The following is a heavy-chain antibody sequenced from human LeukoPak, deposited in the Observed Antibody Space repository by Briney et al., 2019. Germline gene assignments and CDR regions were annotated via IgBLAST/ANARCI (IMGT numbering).Heavy chain of an antibody. CDR3: ARGGDGNRRDFDY. J-gene: IGHJ4*02. D-gene: IGHD5-24*01. CDR1: GGTISSYA. V-gene: IGHV1-69*13. Sequence: SVKVSCKASGGTISSYAISWVRQAPGQGYEWMGGTIPIFDTAHYARKFQGRVTITADESTSIAYMELSSLRSEDTAVYYCARGGDGNRRDFDYWGQGTLVTVSS. CDR2: TIPIFDTA.